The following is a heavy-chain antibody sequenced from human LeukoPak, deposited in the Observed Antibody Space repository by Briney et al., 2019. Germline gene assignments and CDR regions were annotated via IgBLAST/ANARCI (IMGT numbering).Heavy chain of an antibody. CDR2: ISYDGSYT. CDR1: GYRHRNYQ. J-gene: IGHJ4*02. CDR3: ARDLDY. Sequence: GGPQRLPCKPSGYRHRNYQKHWARRAPGKGLEWVEVISYDGSYTKYGDFVKGRFTISRDNSQDTLYLQMDSLRAEDTAVYYCARDLDYWGQGTLVTVSS. V-gene: IGHV3-30*03.